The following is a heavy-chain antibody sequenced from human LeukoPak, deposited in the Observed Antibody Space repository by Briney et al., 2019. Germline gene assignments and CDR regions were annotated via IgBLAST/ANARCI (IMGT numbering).Heavy chain of an antibody. CDR3: ARGPSLYGSGSYSGYYYGMDV. D-gene: IGHD3-10*01. CDR1: GGSFSGYY. Sequence: SETLSLTCAVYGGSFSGYYWSWIRQPPGKGLEWIGEINHSGSTNYNPSLKSRVTISVDTSKNQFSLKLSSVTAADTAVYYCARGPSLYGSGSYSGYYYGMDVWGKGTTVTVSS. CDR2: INHSGST. V-gene: IGHV4-34*01. J-gene: IGHJ6*04.